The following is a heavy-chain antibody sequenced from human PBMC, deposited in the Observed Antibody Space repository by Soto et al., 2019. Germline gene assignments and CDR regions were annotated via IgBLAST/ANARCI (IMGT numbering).Heavy chain of an antibody. V-gene: IGHV3-33*01. CDR2: IWYDGSNK. J-gene: IGHJ3*02. D-gene: IGHD3-10*01. CDR3: ARKGSGLKLNAFDI. CDR1: GFNFSSYG. Sequence: PGGSLRLSCVGSGFNFSSYGMNWVRQAPGKGLEWVAVIWYDGSNKFYADSVKGRFTISRDNSKNTVYVEMNSLRAEDTAVYYCARKGSGLKLNAFDIWGQGTMVTVSS.